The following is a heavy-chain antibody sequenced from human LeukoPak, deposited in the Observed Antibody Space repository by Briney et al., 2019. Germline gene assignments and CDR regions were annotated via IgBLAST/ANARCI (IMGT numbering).Heavy chain of an antibody. V-gene: IGHV4-39*01. D-gene: IGHD2-2*01. CDR3: ERHLYCSSTSCPNWFDP. CDR1: GGSISSSSYY. Sequence: SETLSLTCTVSGGSISSSSYYWGWIRQPPGKGLEWIGSIYYSGSTYYNPSLKSRVTISVDTSKNQFSLKLSSVTAADTAVYYYERHLYCSSTSCPNWFDPWGQGTLVTVSS. J-gene: IGHJ5*02. CDR2: IYYSGST.